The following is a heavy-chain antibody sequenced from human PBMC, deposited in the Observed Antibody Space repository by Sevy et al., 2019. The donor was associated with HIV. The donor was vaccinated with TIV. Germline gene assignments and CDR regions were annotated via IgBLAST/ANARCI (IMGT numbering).Heavy chain of an antibody. Sequence: GGSLRLSCAASRFTFTNYAMTWVRQAPGKGLDWVSTISIYGGSTYYADSVKGPFTISRDNSKNTLYLQMNSLRAEDTAVYYCARGLYSSGWTDAFDIWGQGTMVTV. CDR2: ISIYGGST. V-gene: IGHV3-23*01. D-gene: IGHD6-19*01. CDR3: ARGLYSSGWTDAFDI. CDR1: RFTFTNYA. J-gene: IGHJ3*02.